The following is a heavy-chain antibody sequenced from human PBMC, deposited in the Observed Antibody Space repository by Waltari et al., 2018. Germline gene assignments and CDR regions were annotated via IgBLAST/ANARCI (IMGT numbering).Heavy chain of an antibody. CDR2: ISSSSSYI. D-gene: IGHD3-10*01. J-gene: IGHJ6*02. V-gene: IGHV3-21*01. CDR1: GFTFSSYS. CDR3: ARDNDGSGRLSYGMDV. Sequence: EVQLVESGGGLVKPGGSLRLSCAASGFTFSSYSMNWVRQAPGKGLEWVSSISSSSSYIYYADSVKGRFTISRDNAKNSLYLQMNSLRAEDTAVYYCARDNDGSGRLSYGMDVWGQGTTVTVSS.